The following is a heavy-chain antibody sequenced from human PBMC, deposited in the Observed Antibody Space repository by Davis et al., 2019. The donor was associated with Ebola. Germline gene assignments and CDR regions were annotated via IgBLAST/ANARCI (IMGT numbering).Heavy chain of an antibody. CDR3: ANQTTAYDILTGFYDY. V-gene: IGHV3-7*03. Sequence: GESLKISCAASGFPFSDYYMSWIRQAPAKGLEWLANIKQDGCEKYYVDSVKGRFTISRDNAKNSRYLQMNSLRAEDTAVYYFANQTTAYDILTGFYDYWGQGTLVTVSS. CDR2: IKQDGCEK. D-gene: IGHD3-9*01. CDR1: GFPFSDYY. J-gene: IGHJ4*02.